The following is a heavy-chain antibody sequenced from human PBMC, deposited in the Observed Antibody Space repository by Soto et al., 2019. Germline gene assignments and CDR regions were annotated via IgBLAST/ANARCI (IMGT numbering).Heavy chain of an antibody. CDR2: IYYSGST. CDR1: GGSISRGGYY. V-gene: IGHV4-31*03. J-gene: IGHJ6*02. D-gene: IGHD3-10*01. CDR3: ARAYGSGYMDV. Sequence: PSETLSLTCTVSGGSISRGGYYWSWIRQHPGKGLEWIGYIYYSGSTYYNPSLKSRVTISVDTSKNQLSLKLSSVTAADTAVYYCARAYGSGYMDVWGQGTTVTVSS.